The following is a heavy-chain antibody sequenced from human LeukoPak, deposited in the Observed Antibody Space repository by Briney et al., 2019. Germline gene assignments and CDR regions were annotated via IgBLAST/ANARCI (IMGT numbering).Heavy chain of an antibody. CDR2: ISYDGSNK. CDR1: GFTFSSYA. Sequence: GGSLRLSCAASGFTFSSYAMHWVRQAPGKGLEWVAVISYDGSNKYYADSVKGRFTISRDNSKNTLYLQMNSLRAEDTAVYYCARDALSSQLDYWGQGTLVTVSS. J-gene: IGHJ4*02. V-gene: IGHV3-30-3*01. D-gene: IGHD6-19*01. CDR3: ARDALSSQLDY.